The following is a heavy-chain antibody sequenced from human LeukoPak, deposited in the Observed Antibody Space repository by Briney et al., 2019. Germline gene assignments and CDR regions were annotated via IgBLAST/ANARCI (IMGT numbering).Heavy chain of an antibody. CDR3: AKGSYYYDSGSHFDS. D-gene: IGHD3-10*01. Sequence: GGSLRLSCAASGFIFNIYAMTWVRQAPGKGLEWVSGISNSGGSTYYADSVKGRFTISRDNSKNTLYLQMDSLRAEDTALYYCAKGSYYYDSGSHFDSWGQGTLVTVSS. J-gene: IGHJ4*02. CDR1: GFIFNIYA. CDR2: ISNSGGST. V-gene: IGHV3-23*01.